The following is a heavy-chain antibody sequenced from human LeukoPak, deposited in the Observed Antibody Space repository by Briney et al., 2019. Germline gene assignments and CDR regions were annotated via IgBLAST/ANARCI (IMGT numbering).Heavy chain of an antibody. Sequence: SETLSLTCTVSGVSMTTYYWSWIRQPPGKGLEWIGYTFYSGSTNYNPSLKSRVTLSVDTSKNQFSLRLSSVTAADTAVYYCARLQFGSGDYHEVDYWGQGTLVTVSS. V-gene: IGHV4-59*08. CDR3: ARLQFGSGDYHEVDY. J-gene: IGHJ4*02. CDR1: GVSMTTYY. CDR2: TFYSGST. D-gene: IGHD3-22*01.